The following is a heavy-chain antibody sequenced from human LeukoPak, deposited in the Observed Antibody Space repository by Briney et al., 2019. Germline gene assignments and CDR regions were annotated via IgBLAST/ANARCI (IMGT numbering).Heavy chain of an antibody. Sequence: PSETLSLTCTVSGGSISSGGYSWSWIRQPPGKGLEWIGYIYHSGSTYYNPSLKSRVTISVDRSKNQFSLKLSSVTAADTAVYYCARGGNYDILTGDNDAFDIWGQGTMVTVSS. D-gene: IGHD3-9*01. V-gene: IGHV4-30-2*01. J-gene: IGHJ3*02. CDR1: GGSISSGGYS. CDR3: ARGGNYDILTGDNDAFDI. CDR2: IYHSGST.